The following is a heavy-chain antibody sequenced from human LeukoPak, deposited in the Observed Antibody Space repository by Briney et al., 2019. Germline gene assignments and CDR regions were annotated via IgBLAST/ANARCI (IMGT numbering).Heavy chain of an antibody. Sequence: NPAETLSLTCSVSGGSISSTTYYWGWIRQPPGKGLEWIGSICYGGSTYYNPSLKSRVTISVDTSKNPFSLKLSSVTAADTAVYYCARHWGSMVRGGWFDPWGQGTLVTVSS. D-gene: IGHD3-10*01. CDR1: GGSISSTTYY. J-gene: IGHJ5*02. CDR3: ARHWGSMVRGGWFDP. CDR2: ICYGGST. V-gene: IGHV4-39*01.